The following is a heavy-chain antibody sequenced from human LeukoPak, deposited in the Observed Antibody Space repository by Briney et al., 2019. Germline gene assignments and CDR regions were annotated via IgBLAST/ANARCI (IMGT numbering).Heavy chain of an antibody. V-gene: IGHV3-23*01. CDR1: GFFFPNCA. CDR2: ISGSGGNT. D-gene: IGHD6-13*01. J-gene: IGHJ4*02. CDR3: AKAANPLVSANYFDY. Sequence: GGSLRLSCAASGFFFPNCAMSWVRQAPGKGLEWVAGISGSGGNTFYADSVTGHFTISRDISDKTLYLAMNTLRAEDTAIYYCAKAANPLVSANYFDYWGQGILVTVSS.